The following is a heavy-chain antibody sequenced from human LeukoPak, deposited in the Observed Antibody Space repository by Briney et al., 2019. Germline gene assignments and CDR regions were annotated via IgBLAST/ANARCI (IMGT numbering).Heavy chain of an antibody. J-gene: IGHJ3*02. CDR2: MNPNSGNT. V-gene: IGHV1-8*03. D-gene: IGHD2-2*01. Sequence: ASVKFSCKASGYTFASYDINWVRQATGQGLEWMGWMNPNSGNTGYAQKFQGRVTITRNTSISTAYMELSSLRSEDTAVYYCARPCSSTSCRDDAFDIWGQGTMVTVSS. CDR3: ARPCSSTSCRDDAFDI. CDR1: GYTFASYD.